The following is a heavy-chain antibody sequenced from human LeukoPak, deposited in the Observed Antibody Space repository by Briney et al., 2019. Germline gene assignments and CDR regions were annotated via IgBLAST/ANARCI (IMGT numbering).Heavy chain of an antibody. CDR2: IIPIFGTA. J-gene: IGHJ5*02. D-gene: IGHD2-15*01. CDR3: ARDQGCSGGSCYPMKHNWFDP. Sequence: SVKVSCKASGGTFSSYAISWVRQAPGQGLEWMGRIIPIFGTANYAQKFQGRVTITTDESTSTAYMELSSLRSEDTAVYYCARDQGCSGGSCYPMKHNWFDPWGQGTLVTVSS. CDR1: GGTFSSYA. V-gene: IGHV1-69*05.